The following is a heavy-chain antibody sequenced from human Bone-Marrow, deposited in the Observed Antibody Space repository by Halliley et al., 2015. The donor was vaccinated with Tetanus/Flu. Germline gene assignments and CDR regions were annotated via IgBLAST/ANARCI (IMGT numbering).Heavy chain of an antibody. Sequence: TLSLTCTVSGGSTTNYYWNWIRQPPGKGLEWIGYIHYIGNTNYNPSLKGRVTISLDTSKNQFSLNLTSVTAADTAAYYCARHKTSWDYSFDDWGQGTLVSVS. V-gene: IGHV4-59*08. J-gene: IGHJ4*02. CDR1: GGSTTNYY. CDR3: ARHKTSWDYSFDD. CDR2: IHYIGNT. D-gene: IGHD2-2*01.